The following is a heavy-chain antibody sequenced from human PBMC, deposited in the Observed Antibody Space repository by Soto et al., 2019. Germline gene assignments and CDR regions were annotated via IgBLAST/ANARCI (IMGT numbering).Heavy chain of an antibody. D-gene: IGHD3-3*01. V-gene: IGHV4-31*03. CDR3: ARYFGVVIMSERAFDI. CDR2: IYYSGST. Sequence: QVQLQESGPGLVKPSQTLSLTCTVSGGSISSGGYYWSWIRQHPGKGLEWIGYIYYSGSTYYNPSLKSRVTISVDTSKNQFSLKLSSVTAADTAVYYCARYFGVVIMSERAFDIWCQGIMVTVSS. CDR1: GGSISSGGYY. J-gene: IGHJ3*02.